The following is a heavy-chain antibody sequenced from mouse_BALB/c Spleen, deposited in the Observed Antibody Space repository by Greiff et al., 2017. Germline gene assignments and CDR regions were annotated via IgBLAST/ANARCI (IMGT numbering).Heavy chain of an antibody. J-gene: IGHJ3*01. CDR3: ARDYLLG. CDR1: GYSITSGYY. D-gene: IGHD5-5*01. Sequence: ESGPGLVKPSQSLSLTCSVTGYSITSGYYWNWIRQFPGNKLEWMGYISYDGSNNYNPSLRNRISITRDTSKNQFFLKLNSVTTEDTATYYCARDYLLGWGQGTLVTVSA. V-gene: IGHV3-6*02. CDR2: ISYDGSN.